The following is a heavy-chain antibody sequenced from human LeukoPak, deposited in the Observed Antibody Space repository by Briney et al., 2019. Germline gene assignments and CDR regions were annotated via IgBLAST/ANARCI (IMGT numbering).Heavy chain of an antibody. J-gene: IGHJ4*02. CDR1: GGSISSYY. V-gene: IGHV4-4*09. Sequence: SETLSLTCTVSGGSISSYYWSWIRQPPGKGLEWIGYIYTSGSTNYNPPLKSRVTISVDTSKNQFSLKLSSVTAADTAVYYCARLLHGGTTYYIDYWGQGTLVTVSS. CDR3: ARLLHGGTTYYIDY. D-gene: IGHD4-23*01. CDR2: IYTSGST.